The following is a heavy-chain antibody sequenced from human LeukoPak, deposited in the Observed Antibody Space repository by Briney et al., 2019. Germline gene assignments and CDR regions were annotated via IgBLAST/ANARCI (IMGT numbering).Heavy chain of an antibody. CDR3: AKDLMRDRWFGES. Sequence: QSGGSLRLSCAASGFTFSSYAMHWVRQAPGKGLEWVAVISYDGSNKYYADSVKGRFTISRDNSKNTLYLQMNSLRAEDTAVYYCAKDLMRDRWFGESWGQGTLVTVSS. D-gene: IGHD3-10*01. CDR2: ISYDGSNK. CDR1: GFTFSSYA. V-gene: IGHV3-30*04. J-gene: IGHJ5*02.